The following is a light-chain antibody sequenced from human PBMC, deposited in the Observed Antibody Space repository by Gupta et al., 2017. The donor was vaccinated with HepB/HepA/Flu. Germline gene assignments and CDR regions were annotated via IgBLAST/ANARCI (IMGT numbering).Light chain of an antibody. CDR1: SSNIGAGYD. V-gene: IGLV1-40*01. CDR3: QSYDSSLSGWYV. J-gene: IGLJ1*01. Sequence: QSVLTPPPSVSGALGQRVTISCTGGSSNIGAGYDVHWYQQLPGTAPKLLIYGYNNRPSGVPNRFSGSKSGTSASLAITGLQAEDEADYYCQSYDSSLSGWYVFGTGTKVTVL. CDR2: GYN.